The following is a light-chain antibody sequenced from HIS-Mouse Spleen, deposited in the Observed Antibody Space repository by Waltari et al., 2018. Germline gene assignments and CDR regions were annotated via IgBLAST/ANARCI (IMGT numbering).Light chain of an antibody. V-gene: IGLV2-23*01. CDR1: SSDVGSYNL. CDR3: CSYAGSSTWV. J-gene: IGLJ3*02. Sequence: QSALTQPASVSGSPGQSITISCTGTSSDVGSYNLVSWYQQHPGKAPKLMIYEGSKRPSWVSNRFSGSKSGTTASLTISGLQAEDEADYYCCSYAGSSTWVFGGGTKLTVL. CDR2: EGS.